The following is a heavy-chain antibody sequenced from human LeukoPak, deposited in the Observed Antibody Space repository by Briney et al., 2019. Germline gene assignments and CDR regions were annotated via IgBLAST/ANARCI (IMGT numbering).Heavy chain of an antibody. V-gene: IGHV3-21*01. CDR3: ASETKRGYSYGSPTDAFDI. CDR2: ISIGSSYI. Sequence: GGSLRLSCAASGLTFSRYSMNWVRQAPGKGLEWVSSISIGSSYIYYADSVKGRFTISRDNAKNSLYLQMNSLRADDTAVFYCASETKRGYSYGSPTDAFDIWGQGTMVTVSS. CDR1: GLTFSRYS. J-gene: IGHJ3*02. D-gene: IGHD5-18*01.